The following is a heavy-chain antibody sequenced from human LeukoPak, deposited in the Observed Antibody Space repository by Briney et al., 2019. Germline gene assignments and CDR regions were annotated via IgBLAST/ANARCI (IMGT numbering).Heavy chain of an antibody. Sequence: GESLQISCKGSGYRFTSNWIGWVRQMPGKGLEWMGIIYPADSDTRYSPSFQGQVTISADKSISTAYLQWSSLKASDTAIYYCARPGSVDYWGQGTLVTVSS. CDR2: IYPADSDT. J-gene: IGHJ4*02. V-gene: IGHV5-51*01. D-gene: IGHD3-10*01. CDR1: GYRFTSNW. CDR3: ARPGSVDY.